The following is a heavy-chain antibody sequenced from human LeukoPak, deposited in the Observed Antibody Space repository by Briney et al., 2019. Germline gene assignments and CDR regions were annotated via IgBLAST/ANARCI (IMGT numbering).Heavy chain of an antibody. CDR3: ARTGSGFDP. J-gene: IGHJ5*02. CDR1: GGSISSSSYY. CDR2: IYYSGST. D-gene: IGHD3-10*01. Sequence: PSETLSLTCTVSGGSISSSSYYWGWIRQPPGKGLEWIGSIYYSGSTYYNPSLKSRVTISVDTSKNQFSLKLSSVTAADKAVYYCARTGSGFDPWGQGTLVTVSS. V-gene: IGHV4-39*01.